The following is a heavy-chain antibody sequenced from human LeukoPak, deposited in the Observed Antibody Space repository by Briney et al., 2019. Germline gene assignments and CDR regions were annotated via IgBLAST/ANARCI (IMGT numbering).Heavy chain of an antibody. CDR2: IYTSGST. CDR1: GGSIRSGSCY. V-gene: IGHV4-61*02. Sequence: PSETLSLTGTVSGGSIRSGSCYWSWIRQPAGKVLVWIGRIYTSGSTNYNPSLKSRVTISVDKSTNQFSMKLSSVTAADTAVYYCARGAYYYDSSGYYQIDYWGQGTLVTVSS. D-gene: IGHD3-22*01. J-gene: IGHJ4*02. CDR3: ARGAYYYDSSGYYQIDY.